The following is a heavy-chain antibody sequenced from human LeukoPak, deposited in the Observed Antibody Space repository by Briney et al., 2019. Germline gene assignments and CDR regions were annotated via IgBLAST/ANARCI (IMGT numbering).Heavy chain of an antibody. CDR2: ISAYNGNT. J-gene: IGHJ4*02. Sequence: ASVKVSCKASGYTFTSYGISWVRQAPGQGLEWMGWISAYNGNTNYAQKLQGRVTITADKSTSAAYMELSSLRSEDTAVYYCARIEDSWGQGTLVTVPS. V-gene: IGHV1-18*01. CDR1: GYTFTSYG. CDR3: ARIEDS.